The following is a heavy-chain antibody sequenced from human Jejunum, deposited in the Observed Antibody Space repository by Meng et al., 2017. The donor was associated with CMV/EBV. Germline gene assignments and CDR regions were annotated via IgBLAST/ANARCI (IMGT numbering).Heavy chain of an antibody. CDR3: ARDRGSGWYEAPHY. Sequence: SGFTFRSSEMMWGRQAPGKGLEWVSYISGSGSAIYYADSVKGQFTISRDNAKNSLYLQMNSLRVDDTAVYYCARDRGSGWYEAPHYWGQGTLVTVSS. D-gene: IGHD6-19*01. J-gene: IGHJ4*02. CDR2: ISGSGSAI. CDR1: GFTFRSSE. V-gene: IGHV3-48*03.